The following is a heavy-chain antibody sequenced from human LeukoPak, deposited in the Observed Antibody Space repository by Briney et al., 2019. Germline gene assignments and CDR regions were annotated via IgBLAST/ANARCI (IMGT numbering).Heavy chain of an antibody. V-gene: IGHV3-21*01. CDR2: ISSSSSYI. CDR3: ARGLGYYGSGSYCGV. J-gene: IGHJ3*01. CDR1: GFTFSSYS. D-gene: IGHD3-10*01. Sequence: GGSLRLSCAASGFTFSSYSMNWVRQAPGKGLEWVSSISSSSSYIYYADSVKGRFTISRDNAKNSLYLQMNSLRAEDTAVYYCARGLGYYGSGSYCGVWGQGTMVTVSS.